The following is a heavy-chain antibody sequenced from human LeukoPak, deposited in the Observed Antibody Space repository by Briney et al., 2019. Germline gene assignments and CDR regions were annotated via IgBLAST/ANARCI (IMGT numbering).Heavy chain of an antibody. CDR1: GFTFSGSA. D-gene: IGHD5-24*01. CDR3: TRHARWLQWNFDY. J-gene: IGHJ4*02. Sequence: PGGSLRLSCAASGFTFSGSAMHWVRQASGKGLEWVGRIRSKANSYATAYAASVKGRFTISRDDSKNTAYLQMNSLKTEDTAVYYCTRHARWLQWNFDYWGQGTLVTVSS. V-gene: IGHV3-73*01. CDR2: IRSKANSYAT.